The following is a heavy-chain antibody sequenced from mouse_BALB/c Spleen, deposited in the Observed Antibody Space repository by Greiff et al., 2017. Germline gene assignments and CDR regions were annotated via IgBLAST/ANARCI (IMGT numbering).Heavy chain of an antibody. CDR2: ISYDGSN. V-gene: IGHV3-6*02. J-gene: IGHJ2*01. CDR3: ARGLPLFDY. Sequence: VQLQQSGPGLVKPSQSLSLTCSVTGYSITSGYYWNWIRQFPGNKLEWMGYISYDGSNNYNPSLKNRISITRDTSKNQFFLKLNSVTTEDTATYYCARGLPLFDYWGQGTTLTVSS. CDR1: GYSITSGYY.